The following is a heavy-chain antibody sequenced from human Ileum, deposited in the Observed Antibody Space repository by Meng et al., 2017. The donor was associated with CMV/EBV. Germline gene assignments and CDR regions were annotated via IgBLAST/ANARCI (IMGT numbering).Heavy chain of an antibody. CDR2: TYYTGSS. J-gene: IGHJ6*02. CDR3: ARDHSLYGMDV. CDR1: GGSVTSGTYY. V-gene: IGHV4-61*01. D-gene: IGHD2-15*01. Sequence: SETLSLTCTVSGGSVTSGTYYWSWIRQPPGKGLEWIAYTYYTGSSNYNPSLKSRVTISLDTSKNQFSLNLSSVTAADTAVYYCARDHSLYGMDVWGQGTTVTVSS.